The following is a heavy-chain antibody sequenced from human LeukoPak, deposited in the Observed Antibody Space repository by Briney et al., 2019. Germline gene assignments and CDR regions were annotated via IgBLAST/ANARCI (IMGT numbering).Heavy chain of an antibody. CDR1: GFTFGSFA. J-gene: IGHJ4*02. CDR2: IFGSGGSP. V-gene: IGHV3-23*01. Sequence: PGGSLRLPCEASGFTFGSFAMYWVRQAPGKGLDWIAGIFGSGGSPHYADSVKGRFTISRDNSKNTVYLQINSLRAEDTAVYYCGKTTAGYSSGQKPAWPVDYWGQGTLVTISS. D-gene: IGHD5-18*01. CDR3: GKTTAGYSSGQKPAWPVDY.